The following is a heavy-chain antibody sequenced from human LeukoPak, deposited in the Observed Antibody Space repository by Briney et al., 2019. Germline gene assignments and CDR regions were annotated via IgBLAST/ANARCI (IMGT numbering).Heavy chain of an antibody. CDR2: IKQDGSEK. Sequence: LPGGSLRLSCAASGFTFSSYWMSWVRQAPGKGLEWVANIKQDGSEKYYVDSVKGRFTISRDNAKNSLYLQMNSLRAEDTAVYYCARVWGYYDFWSGSNYFDYWGQGTLVTVSS. J-gene: IGHJ4*02. V-gene: IGHV3-7*04. CDR3: ARVWGYYDFWSGSNYFDY. D-gene: IGHD3-3*01. CDR1: GFTFSSYW.